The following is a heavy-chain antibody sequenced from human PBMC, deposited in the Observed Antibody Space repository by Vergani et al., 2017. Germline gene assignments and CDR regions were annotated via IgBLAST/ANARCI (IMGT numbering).Heavy chain of an antibody. J-gene: IGHJ3*02. D-gene: IGHD2-2*01. Sequence: QVQLVQSGAEVKKPGASVKVSCKASGYTFTSYGISWVRQAPGQGLEWMGWNSAYNGNTNYAQKLQGRVTMTTDTSTSTAYMELRSLVSDDTAVYYCARDQASTSRYQLLPDDAFDIWGQGTMVTVSS. CDR2: NSAYNGNT. V-gene: IGHV1-18*04. CDR1: GYTFTSYG. CDR3: ARDQASTSRYQLLPDDAFDI.